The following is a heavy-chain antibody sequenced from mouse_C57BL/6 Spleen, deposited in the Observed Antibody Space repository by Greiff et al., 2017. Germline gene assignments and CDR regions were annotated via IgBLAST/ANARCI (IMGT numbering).Heavy chain of an antibody. CDR1: GYSITSGYY. V-gene: IGHV3-6*01. CDR2: ISYDGSN. CDR3: ARSSNYEDYAMDY. D-gene: IGHD2-5*01. J-gene: IGHJ4*01. Sequence: DVKLQESGPGLVKPSQSLSLTCSVTGYSITSGYYWNWIRQFPGNKLEWMGYISYDGSNNYNPSLKNRISITRDTSKNQFFLKLNSVTTEDTATYYCARSSNYEDYAMDYWGQGTSVTVAS.